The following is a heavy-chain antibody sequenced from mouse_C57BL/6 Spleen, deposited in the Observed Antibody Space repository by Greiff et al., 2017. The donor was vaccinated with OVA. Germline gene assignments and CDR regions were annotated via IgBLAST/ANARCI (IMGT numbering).Heavy chain of an antibody. CDR3: AISSSDYYGSSSGSYYFDY. CDR2: IHPSDSDT. CDR1: GYTFTSYW. J-gene: IGHJ2*01. D-gene: IGHD1-1*01. Sequence: QVQLQQPGAELVKPGASVKVSCKASGYTFTSYWMHWVKQRPGQGLEWIGRIHPSDSDTNYNQKFKGKATLTVDKSSSTAYMQLSSLTSEDSAVYYGAISSSDYYGSSSGSYYFDYWGQGTTLTVSS. V-gene: IGHV1-74*01.